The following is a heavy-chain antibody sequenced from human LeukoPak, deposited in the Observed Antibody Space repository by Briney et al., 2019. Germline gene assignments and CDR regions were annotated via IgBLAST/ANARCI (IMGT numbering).Heavy chain of an antibody. J-gene: IGHJ4*02. V-gene: IGHV3-48*01. Sequence: GGSLRLSCAASGFTFSSYSMNWVRQAPGKGLEWVSYISSSSSTIYYADSVKGRFTISRDNAKNSLYLQMNSLRAEDTAVYYCARRYSGSYSLFDYWGQGTLVTVSS. D-gene: IGHD1-26*01. CDR2: ISSSSSTI. CDR1: GFTFSSYS. CDR3: ARRYSGSYSLFDY.